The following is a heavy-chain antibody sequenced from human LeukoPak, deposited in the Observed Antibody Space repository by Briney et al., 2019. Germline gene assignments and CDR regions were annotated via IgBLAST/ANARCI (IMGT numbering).Heavy chain of an antibody. V-gene: IGHV4-38-2*01. CDR1: GYSISSGYY. D-gene: IGHD5-24*01. CDR2: IYHSGST. J-gene: IGHJ4*02. CDR3: ARHGGEMATIEDIVFYFDY. Sequence: SETLSLTCAVSGYSISSGYYWGWIRQPPGKGLEWIGSIYHSGSTYYNPSLKSRVTISVDTYKNQFSLKLSSVSAAGTAVYYCARHGGEMATIEDIVFYFDYWGQGTLVTVSS.